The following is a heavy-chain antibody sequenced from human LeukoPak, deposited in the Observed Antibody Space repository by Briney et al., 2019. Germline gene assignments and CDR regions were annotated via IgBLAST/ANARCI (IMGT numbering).Heavy chain of an antibody. CDR1: GGTFSSYA. J-gene: IGHJ4*02. D-gene: IGHD2-2*01. CDR2: IIPIFGTA. Sequence: VASVKVSCKASGGTFSSYAISWVRQAPGQGLEWMGGIIPIFGTANYAQKFQGRVTITADESTSTAYMELSSLRSEDTAVYYCARAPQLEYQLLPSRYWGQGTLVTVSS. CDR3: ARAPQLEYQLLPSRY. V-gene: IGHV1-69*01.